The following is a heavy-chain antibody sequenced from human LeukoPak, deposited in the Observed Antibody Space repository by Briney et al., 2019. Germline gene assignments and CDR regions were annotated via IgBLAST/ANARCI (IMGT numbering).Heavy chain of an antibody. V-gene: IGHV4-59*01. J-gene: IGHJ6*03. CDR3: ARNWDYQMDV. D-gene: IGHD7-27*01. CDR1: GGSISNYY. Sequence: PLETLSLTCTVSGGSISNYYWSWIRQPPGKGLEWIGYISYSGSTNYNPSLKSRVTITLDTSKNQFSLKLSPVTAADTAVYYCARNWDYQMDVWGKGTTVTVSS. CDR2: ISYSGST.